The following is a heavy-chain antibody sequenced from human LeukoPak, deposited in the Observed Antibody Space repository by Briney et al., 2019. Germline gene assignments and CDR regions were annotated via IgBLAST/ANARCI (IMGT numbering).Heavy chain of an antibody. D-gene: IGHD4-17*01. J-gene: IGHJ4*02. V-gene: IGHV3-23*01. CDR2: ISGSGGST. CDR1: GFTFSSYA. Sequence: GGSLRLSCAASGFTFSSYAMSWVRQAPGKWLEWVSAISGSGGSTYYADSVKGRFTISRDNPKNTLYLQMNSLRAEDTAVYYCAKDPYGDYVVYFDYWGQGTLVTVSS. CDR3: AKDPYGDYVVYFDY.